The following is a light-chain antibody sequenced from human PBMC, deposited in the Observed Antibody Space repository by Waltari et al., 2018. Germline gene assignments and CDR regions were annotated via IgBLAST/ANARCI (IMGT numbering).Light chain of an antibody. CDR1: KLGDKY. CDR2: QDS. J-gene: IGLJ1*01. CDR3: QAWDSSTARYV. V-gene: IGLV3-1*01. Sequence: SYELTQPPSVSVSPGQTASITCPGDKLGDKYACWYQQKPGQSPVLVIYQDSKRPSGIPERFSGSNSGNTATLTISGTQAMDEADYYCQAWDSSTARYVFGTGTKVTVL.